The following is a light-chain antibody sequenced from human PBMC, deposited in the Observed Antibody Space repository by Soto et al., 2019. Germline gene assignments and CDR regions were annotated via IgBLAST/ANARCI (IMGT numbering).Light chain of an antibody. CDR2: AAS. Sequence: DIQMTQSPSSLSASVGDRASITCRATQSLTTSLNWYQQKPGKAPHLLIYAASTLQSGVPSRVSGSGSGADFTLTISSLKPEDLATYYCQQSYSTPGVGRGTKVDIK. J-gene: IGKJ1*01. CDR1: QSLTTS. CDR3: QQSYSTPG. V-gene: IGKV1-39*01.